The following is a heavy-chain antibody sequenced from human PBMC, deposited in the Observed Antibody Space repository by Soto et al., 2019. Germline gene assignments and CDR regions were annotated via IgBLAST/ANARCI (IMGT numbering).Heavy chain of an antibody. CDR1: GGSITSSSYF. D-gene: IGHD6-19*01. J-gene: IGHJ5*02. CDR3: ARHYSSGSRNWFDP. V-gene: IGHV4-39*01. Sequence: SETLSLTCSVSGGSITSSSYFWGWVRQPPGKGLEWIGSIYYSGSTYYNPSLRSRVTISVDTSKNQFSLKLSSVTAADTAVFYCARHYSSGSRNWFDPWGQGTLVTVSS. CDR2: IYYSGST.